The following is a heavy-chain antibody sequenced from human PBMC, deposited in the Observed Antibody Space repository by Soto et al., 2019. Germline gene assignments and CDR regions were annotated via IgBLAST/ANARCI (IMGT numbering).Heavy chain of an antibody. CDR3: ARGIPSPY. J-gene: IGHJ4*02. D-gene: IGHD2-2*02. CDR2: IKQDGSEK. CDR1: GLTFSSYW. Sequence: GGSLRLSCAASGLTFSSYWMSWVRQAPGKGLEWVANIKQDGSEKYYVDSVKGRFTISRDNAKNSLYLQMNSLRAEDTAVYYCARGIPSPYWGQGTLVTVPQ. V-gene: IGHV3-7*04.